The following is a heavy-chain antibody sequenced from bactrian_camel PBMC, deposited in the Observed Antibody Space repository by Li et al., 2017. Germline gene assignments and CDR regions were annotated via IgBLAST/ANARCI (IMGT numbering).Heavy chain of an antibody. Sequence: VQLVESGGALVQPGGSLRLSCAASGFIVSSYDIVWVRQAPGKGLEWVSTIGNDPKRTYYSDFAKGRFTISKDIAKNTLYLQLNSLESEDTAMYYCVEWWANWGQGTQVTVS. CDR2: IGNDPKRT. J-gene: IGHJ4*01. CDR3: VEWWAN. CDR1: GFIVSSYD. D-gene: IGHD7*01. V-gene: IGHV3S40*01.